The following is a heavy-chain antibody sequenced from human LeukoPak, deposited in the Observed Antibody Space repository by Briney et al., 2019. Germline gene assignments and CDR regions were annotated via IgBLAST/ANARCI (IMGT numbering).Heavy chain of an antibody. V-gene: IGHV4-39*07. CDR3: ARVVRSSWYTSPPSDY. CDR1: GGSISSSSYY. J-gene: IGHJ4*02. Sequence: SETLSLTCTVSGGSISSSSYYWGWIRQPPGKGLEWIGSIYYSGSTYYNPSLKSRVTISVDTSKNQSSLKLSSVTAADTAVYYCARVVRSSWYTSPPSDYWGQGTLVTVSS. D-gene: IGHD6-13*01. CDR2: IYYSGST.